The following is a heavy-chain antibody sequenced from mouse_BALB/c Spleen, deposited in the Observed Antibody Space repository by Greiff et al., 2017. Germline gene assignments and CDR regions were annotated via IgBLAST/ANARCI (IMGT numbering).Heavy chain of an antibody. J-gene: IGHJ2*01. CDR2: ISDGGSYT. Sequence: EVKLVESGGGLVKPGGSLKLSCAASGFTFSDYYMYWVRQTPEKRLEWVATISDGGSYTYYPDSVKGRFTISRDNAKNNLYLQMSSLKSEDTAMYYCARGGYYLDYWGQGTTLTVSS. CDR1: GFTFSDYY. V-gene: IGHV5-4*02. CDR3: ARGGYYLDY.